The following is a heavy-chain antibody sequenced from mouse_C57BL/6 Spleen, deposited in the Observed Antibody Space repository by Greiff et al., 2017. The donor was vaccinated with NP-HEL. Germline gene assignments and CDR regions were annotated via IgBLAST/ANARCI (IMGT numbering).Heavy chain of an antibody. V-gene: IGHV14-4*01. J-gene: IGHJ2*01. CDR3: TTRGPYFDY. CDR2: IDPENGDT. Sequence: VQLQQSGAELVRPGASVKLSCTASGFNIKDDYMHWVKQRPEQGLEWIGWIDPENGDTEYASKFQGQAPLTADTSSNTAYLQLSSLTSEDTAGYYCTTRGPYFDYWGQGTTLTVAS. CDR1: GFNIKDDY.